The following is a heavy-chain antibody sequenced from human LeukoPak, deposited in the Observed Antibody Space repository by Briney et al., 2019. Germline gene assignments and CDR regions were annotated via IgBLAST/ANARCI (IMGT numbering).Heavy chain of an antibody. CDR3: ARVECSSTTCYDDY. J-gene: IGHJ4*02. Sequence: GASVKVSCKTSGYTFTTYAISWVRQAPGQGLERMGWINVYNGYTDYARNLQGRVTMTTDTSTSTAYMELRSLRSDDTAVYYCARVECSSTTCYDDYWGQGTLVTVSS. CDR1: GYTFTTYA. CDR2: INVYNGYT. V-gene: IGHV1-18*01. D-gene: IGHD2-2*01.